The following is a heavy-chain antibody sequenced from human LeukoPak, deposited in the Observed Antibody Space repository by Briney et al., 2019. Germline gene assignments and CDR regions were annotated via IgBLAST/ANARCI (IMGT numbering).Heavy chain of an antibody. V-gene: IGHV4-39*01. CDR3: ARSGSYYYSFHS. CDR2: NYYSGST. CDR1: GGSISSSSYY. D-gene: IGHD1-26*01. J-gene: IGHJ4*02. Sequence: PSETLSLTCTVSGGSISSSSYYWGWIRQPPGKGLEWIGTNYYSGSTYYNPSLKSRVTISVDTSKNQFYLKLSSVTAADTAVYYCARSGSYYYSFHSWGQGTLVTISS.